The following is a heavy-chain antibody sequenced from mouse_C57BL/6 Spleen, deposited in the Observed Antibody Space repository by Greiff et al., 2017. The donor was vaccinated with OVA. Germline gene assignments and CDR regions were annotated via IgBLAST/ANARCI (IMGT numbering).Heavy chain of an antibody. CDR1: GYTFTSYW. CDR2: IDPSDSYT. V-gene: IGHV1-69*01. J-gene: IGHJ3*01. CDR3: ARSGDYGWFAY. Sequence: QVQLQQPGAELVMPGASVKLSCKASGYTFTSYWMHWVKQRPGQGLEWIGEIDPSDSYTNYNQKFKGKSTLTVDKSSSTAYMQLSSLTSEDSAVYYWARSGDYGWFAYWGQGTLVTVSA. D-gene: IGHD2-4*01.